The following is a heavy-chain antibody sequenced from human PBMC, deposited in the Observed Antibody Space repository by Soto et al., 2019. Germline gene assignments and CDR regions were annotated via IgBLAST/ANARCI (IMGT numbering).Heavy chain of an antibody. D-gene: IGHD6-13*01. J-gene: IGHJ6*02. V-gene: IGHV2-70*01. Sequence: SGPTLVNPTQTLTLTCTFSGFSLSTSGMCVSWIRQPPGKALGWLALIDWDDDKYYSTSLKTRLTISKDTSKNQVVLTMTNMGPVDTATYYCARTSARSIAAAGTGVYYYYGMDVWGQGTTVTVSS. CDR2: IDWDDDK. CDR1: GFSLSTSGMC. CDR3: ARTSARSIAAAGTGVYYYYGMDV.